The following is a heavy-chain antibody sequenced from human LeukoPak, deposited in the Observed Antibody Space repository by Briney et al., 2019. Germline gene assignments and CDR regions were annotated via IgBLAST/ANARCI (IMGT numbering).Heavy chain of an antibody. Sequence: SETLSLTCTVSGDSVSSDTYYWGWIRQPPGKGLEWIANVFYSGSTYPSPSLKSRVTISVDTSKNQFSLKLNSVIAADTVVYYCARQRRSGYIFDAFDIWGQGTMVTVSS. V-gene: IGHV4-39*01. D-gene: IGHD3-3*01. J-gene: IGHJ3*02. CDR1: GDSVSSDTYY. CDR2: VFYSGST. CDR3: ARQRRSGYIFDAFDI.